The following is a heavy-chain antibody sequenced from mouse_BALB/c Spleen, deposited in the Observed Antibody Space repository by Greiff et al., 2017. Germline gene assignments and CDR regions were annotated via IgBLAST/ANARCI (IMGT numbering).Heavy chain of an antibody. Sequence: EVQLVESGGGLVQPKGSLKLSCAASGFTFNTYAMNWVRQAPGKGLEWVARIRSKSNNYATYYADSVKDRFTISRDDSQSMLYLQMNNMKTEDTAMYYYVRPQMYYDYDGDAMDYWGQGTSVTVSS. CDR2: IRSKSNNYAT. V-gene: IGHV10-1*02. J-gene: IGHJ4*01. CDR1: GFTFNTYA. D-gene: IGHD2-4*01. CDR3: VRPQMYYDYDGDAMDY.